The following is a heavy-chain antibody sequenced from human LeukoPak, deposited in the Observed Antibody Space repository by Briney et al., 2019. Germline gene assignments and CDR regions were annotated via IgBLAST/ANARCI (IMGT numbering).Heavy chain of an antibody. V-gene: IGHV1-8*01. CDR3: ARIAGYSYGGTIDY. J-gene: IGHJ4*02. CDR1: GYTFTSYD. CDR2: MNPNSGNT. D-gene: IGHD5-18*01. Sequence: ASVKVSCKASGYTFTSYDINWVRQATGQGLEWMGWMNPNSGNTGYAQKFQGRVTMTRNTSISTAYMELSSLRSEDTAVYYCARIAGYSYGGTIDYWGQGTLVTVSS.